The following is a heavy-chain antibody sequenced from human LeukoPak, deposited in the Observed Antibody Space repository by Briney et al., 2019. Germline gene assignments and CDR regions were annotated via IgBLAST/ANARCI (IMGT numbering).Heavy chain of an antibody. CDR1: GGSISSYY. V-gene: IGHV4-59*01. CDR3: ARGTGYSGYAAFDI. J-gene: IGHJ3*02. CDR2: IYYSGST. D-gene: IGHD5-12*01. Sequence: PSETLSLTCTVSGGSISSYYWSWIRQPPGKGLEWIGYIYYSGSTNYNPSLTSRVTISVDTSKNQFSLKLSSVTAADTAVYYCARGTGYSGYAAFDIWGQGTMVTVSS.